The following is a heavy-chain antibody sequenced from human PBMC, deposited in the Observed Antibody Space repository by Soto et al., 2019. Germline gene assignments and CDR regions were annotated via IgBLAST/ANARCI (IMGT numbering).Heavy chain of an antibody. D-gene: IGHD3-22*01. CDR3: TTEGTKTSGYRVDY. CDR1: GFTVSSNY. V-gene: IGHV3-66*01. Sequence: GGSLRLSCAASGFTVSSNYMSWVRQAPGKGLEWVSVIYSGGSTYYADSVKGRFTISRDNSKNTLYLQMNSLRAEDTAVYYCTTEGTKTSGYRVDYWGQGTLVTVSS. CDR2: IYSGGST. J-gene: IGHJ4*02.